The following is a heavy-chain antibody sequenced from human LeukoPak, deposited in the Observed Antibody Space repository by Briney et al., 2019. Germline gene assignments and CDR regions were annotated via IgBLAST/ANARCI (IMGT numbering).Heavy chain of an antibody. CDR2: IYYSGGT. Sequence: TSETLSLTFTVSGGSISSYYWSWIRQPPGKGLEWVGYIYYSGGTNYNPSHKSRVTILVDTSKNQFSLKLSSVTAADTAVYYCARGIGSGWYDAFDIWGQGTMVTVSS. CDR1: GGSISSYY. CDR3: ARGIGSGWYDAFDI. V-gene: IGHV4-59*01. J-gene: IGHJ3*02. D-gene: IGHD6-19*01.